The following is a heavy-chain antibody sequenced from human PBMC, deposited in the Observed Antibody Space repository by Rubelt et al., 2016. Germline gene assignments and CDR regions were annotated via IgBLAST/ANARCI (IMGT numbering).Heavy chain of an antibody. Sequence: GKGLEWVSAISGSGGSTYYADSVKGRFTISRDNSKNTLYLQMNSLRAEDTAVYYCAKDKIAVAALDYWGQGTLVTVSS. CDR2: ISGSGGST. CDR3: AKDKIAVAALDY. D-gene: IGHD6-19*01. J-gene: IGHJ4*02. V-gene: IGHV3-23*01.